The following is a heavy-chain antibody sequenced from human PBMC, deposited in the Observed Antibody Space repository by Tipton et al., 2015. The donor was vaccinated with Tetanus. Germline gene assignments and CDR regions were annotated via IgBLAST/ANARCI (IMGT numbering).Heavy chain of an antibody. D-gene: IGHD3-10*01. Sequence: TLSLTCTVSGGSISSDGAYWSWIRQHPGEGLEWIGSIYYSGSTFYHPSLQSRVTISVDTSKNQFSLRLSSVTAADTAVYFCARHPPPYYYGSGSYLDSWGQGSLVIVSS. CDR3: ARHPPPYYYGSGSYLDS. CDR1: GGSISSDGAY. V-gene: IGHV4-39*01. J-gene: IGHJ4*02. CDR2: IYYSGST.